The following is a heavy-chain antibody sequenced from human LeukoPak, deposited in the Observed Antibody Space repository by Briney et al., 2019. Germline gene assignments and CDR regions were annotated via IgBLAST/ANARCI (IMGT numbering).Heavy chain of an antibody. CDR3: ARGSGHGCSGGSCYPKYNWFDP. Sequence: SETLSLTCAVYGGSFSGYYWNWIRQPPGKGLEWIGEINHSGSTNYNPSLKSRVTISVDTSKNQFSLKLSSVTAADTAVYYCARGSGHGCSGGSCYPKYNWFDPWGQGTLVTVSS. J-gene: IGHJ5*02. CDR2: INHSGST. D-gene: IGHD2-15*01. CDR1: GGSFSGYY. V-gene: IGHV4-34*01.